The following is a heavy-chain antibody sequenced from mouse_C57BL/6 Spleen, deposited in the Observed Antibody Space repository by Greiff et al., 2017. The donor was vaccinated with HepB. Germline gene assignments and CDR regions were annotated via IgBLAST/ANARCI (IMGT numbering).Heavy chain of an antibody. D-gene: IGHD2-3*01. V-gene: IGHV5-6*01. J-gene: IGHJ2*01. CDR2: ISSGGSYT. Sequence: EVQRVESGGDLVKPGGSLKLSCAASGFTFSSYGMSWVRQTPDKRLEWVATISSGGSYTYYPDSVKGRFTISRDNAKNTLYLQMSSLKSEDTAMYYCARLYDGSYYFDYWGQGTTLTVSS. CDR1: GFTFSSYG. CDR3: ARLYDGSYYFDY.